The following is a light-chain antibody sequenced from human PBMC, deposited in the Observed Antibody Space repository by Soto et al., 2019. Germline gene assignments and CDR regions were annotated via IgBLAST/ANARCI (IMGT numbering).Light chain of an antibody. CDR1: QSIGSN. CDR2: AAS. Sequence: ILMTQSPVTLSVSPGDSATLSCRASQSIGSNLAWYQQKPGQAPRLLIYAASTRVTGFPGRFSGRGSGTEFTLTIRCLQSEAFAIYYCQHYTNWPPITLVQGTRLEMK. J-gene: IGKJ5*01. CDR3: QHYTNWPPIT. V-gene: IGKV3-15*01.